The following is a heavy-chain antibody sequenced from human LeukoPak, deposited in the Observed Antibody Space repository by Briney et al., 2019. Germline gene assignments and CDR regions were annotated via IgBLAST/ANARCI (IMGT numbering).Heavy chain of an antibody. CDR3: ARGTKYSYGYYWFDP. V-gene: IGHV3-48*03. Sequence: PGGSLRLSCAASGFTFSSYEMNWVRQAPGRGLEWVSHISGSGSTMYYADSVKGRFTISRDNAKNSLYLQMNSLRDEDTAVYYCARGTKYSYGYYWFDPWGQGTLVTVSS. CDR2: ISGSGSTM. CDR1: GFTFSSYE. J-gene: IGHJ5*02. D-gene: IGHD5-18*01.